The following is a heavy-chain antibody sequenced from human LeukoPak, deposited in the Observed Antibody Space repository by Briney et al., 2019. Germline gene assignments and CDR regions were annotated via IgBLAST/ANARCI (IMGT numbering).Heavy chain of an antibody. Sequence: PGGSLRLSCAASGFTFSSYAMSWVRQAPGKGLEWVSAISGSGGSTYYADSVKGRFTISRDNAKNSLYLQMNSLRAEDTAVYYCARDGSGWELDYWGQGTLVTVSS. CDR2: ISGSGGST. D-gene: IGHD1-26*01. V-gene: IGHV3-23*01. J-gene: IGHJ4*02. CDR3: ARDGSGWELDY. CDR1: GFTFSSYA.